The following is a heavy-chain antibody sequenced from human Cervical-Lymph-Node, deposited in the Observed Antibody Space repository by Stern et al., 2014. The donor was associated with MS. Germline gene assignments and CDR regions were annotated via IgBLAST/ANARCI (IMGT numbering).Heavy chain of an antibody. V-gene: IGHV1-69*17. Sequence: QMQLVQSGAEVKKPGSSVKVSCKSSGGISWVRQAPGQGLEWMGGVIPFIGIPNYAQKFQGRVTITADTSTNTTYLHLSRLTSADSAVYYCARGSGDNWFDPWGQGTLVTVSS. CDR2: VIPFIGIP. CDR1: GG. D-gene: IGHD3-10*01. CDR3: ARGSGDNWFDP. J-gene: IGHJ5*02.